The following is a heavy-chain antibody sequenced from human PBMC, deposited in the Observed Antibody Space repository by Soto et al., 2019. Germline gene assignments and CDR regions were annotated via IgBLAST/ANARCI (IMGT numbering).Heavy chain of an antibody. Sequence: GGSLRLSCAASGFTFSDYIMNWVRQAPGKGLEWVSSVSRGSRYIYYANSVKGRFTISRDDAKNSLYLQMNSLRAEDTAVYFCARDLGRRDPHDYWGQGTLVTVSS. CDR2: VSRGSRYI. D-gene: IGHD2-21*01. CDR3: ARDLGRRDPHDY. J-gene: IGHJ4*02. CDR1: GFTFSDYI. V-gene: IGHV3-21*03.